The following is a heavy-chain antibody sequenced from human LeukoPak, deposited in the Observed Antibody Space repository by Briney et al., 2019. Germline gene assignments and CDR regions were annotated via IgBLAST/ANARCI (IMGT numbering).Heavy chain of an antibody. CDR1: GFTFSSYG. CDR3: AKGNDGVDY. D-gene: IGHD1-1*01. Sequence: GGSLRLSCAASGFTFSSYGMHWVRQAPGKGLEWVAVISYDGSDKYYADSVKGRFTISRDNSKNTLYLQMNSLRAEDTAVYYCAKGNDGVDYCGQGTLVTVSS. V-gene: IGHV3-30*18. CDR2: ISYDGSDK. J-gene: IGHJ4*02.